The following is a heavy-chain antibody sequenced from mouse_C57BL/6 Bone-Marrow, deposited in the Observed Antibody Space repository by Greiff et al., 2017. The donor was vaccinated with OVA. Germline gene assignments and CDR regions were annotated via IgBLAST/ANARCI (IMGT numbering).Heavy chain of an antibody. D-gene: IGHD2-2*01. CDR2: IYPGDGDT. V-gene: IGHV1-82*01. J-gene: IGHJ2*01. CDR1: GYAFSSSW. Sequence: VKLMESGPELVKPGASVKISCKASGYAFSSSWMTWVKQRPGKGLEWIGRIYPGDGDTNYNGKFKGKATLTADKSSSTAYMQLSSLTSEDSAVYFCARHEDGYDASYFAYWGQGTILTVSS. CDR3: ARHEDGYDASYFAY.